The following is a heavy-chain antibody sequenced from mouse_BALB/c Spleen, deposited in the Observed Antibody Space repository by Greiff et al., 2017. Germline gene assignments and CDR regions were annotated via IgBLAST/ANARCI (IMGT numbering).Heavy chain of an antibody. CDR3: ARAQYDYDGYYAMDY. Sequence: QVQLQQSGPGLVAPSQSLSITCTVSGFSLTSYGVHWVRQPPGKGLEWLGVIWAGGSTNYNSALMSRLSISKDNSKSEVFLKMNSLQTDDTAMYYCARAQYDYDGYYAMDYWGQGTSVTVSS. D-gene: IGHD2-4*01. CDR2: IWAGGST. J-gene: IGHJ4*01. V-gene: IGHV2-9*02. CDR1: GFSLTSYG.